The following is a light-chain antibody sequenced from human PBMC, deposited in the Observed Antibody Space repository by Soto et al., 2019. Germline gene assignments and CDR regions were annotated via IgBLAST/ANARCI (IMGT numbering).Light chain of an antibody. CDR3: AAWDDSLL. J-gene: IGLJ2*01. CDR2: RNT. V-gene: IGLV1-47*01. CDR1: SSNIGSNY. Sequence: QSVLTQPPSASGTPGQRVTISCSGSSSNIGSNYVYWYQQLPGTAPKLLIYRNTQRPSGVPDRFSGSKSGTSASLAISGLRSEDEADYYCAAWDDSLLFGGGTKLTVL.